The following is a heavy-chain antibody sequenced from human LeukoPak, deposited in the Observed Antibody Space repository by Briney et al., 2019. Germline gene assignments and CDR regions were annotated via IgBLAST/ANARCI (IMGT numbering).Heavy chain of an antibody. J-gene: IGHJ4*02. CDR1: GFTFSNFG. D-gene: IGHD5-12*01. V-gene: IGHV3-23*01. CDR3: AKGVYSGYDYYFDY. Sequence: GGSLRLSCAASGFTFSNFGMSWVRQAPGKGLEWVSVSGSGGSTYYADSVKGRSTISRDKSKNTLYLQMSSLRVEDTAVYYCAKGVYSGYDYYFDYWGQGTLVTVSS. CDR2: SGSGGST.